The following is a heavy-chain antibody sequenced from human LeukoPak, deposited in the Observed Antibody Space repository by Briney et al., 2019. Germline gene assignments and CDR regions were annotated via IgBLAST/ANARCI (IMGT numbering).Heavy chain of an antibody. V-gene: IGHV1-69*13. J-gene: IGHJ6*02. Sequence: SVKVSCKASGGTFSSYAIGWVRQAPGQGLEWMGGVIPIFGTANYAQKFQGRVTITADESTSTAYMELSSLRSEDTAVYYCARDLSGSPLYGMDVWGQGTTVTVSS. CDR3: ARDLSGSPLYGMDV. CDR1: GGTFSSYA. D-gene: IGHD3-22*01. CDR2: VIPIFGTA.